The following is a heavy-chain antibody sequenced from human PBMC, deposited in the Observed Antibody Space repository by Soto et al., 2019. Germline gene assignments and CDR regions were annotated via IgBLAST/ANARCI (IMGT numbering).Heavy chain of an antibody. J-gene: IGHJ5*02. D-gene: IGHD3-10*01. V-gene: IGHV1-46*01. CDR2: INSNGGST. CDR3: ARSSGCVYGIIIGGTNWFGP. Sequence: ASVKVSCQAPAYTFTSYYRHWVRQAPGQGLEWMGIINSNGGSTRYAQKFQVRVTLTRDTPASTVDTEMRNLRSDDTALYFCARSSGCVYGIIIGGTNWFGPWGQGTLVPVSA. CDR1: AYTFTSYY.